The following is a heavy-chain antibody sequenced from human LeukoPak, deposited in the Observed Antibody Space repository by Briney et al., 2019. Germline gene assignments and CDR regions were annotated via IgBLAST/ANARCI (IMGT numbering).Heavy chain of an antibody. D-gene: IGHD2-15*01. CDR2: IRYDGSNK. V-gene: IGHV3-30*02. CDR1: GFTFSSYG. CDR3: ARVRYCSGGSCYGNWYDP. J-gene: IGHJ5*02. Sequence: AGGSLRLSCAASGFTFSSYGMHWVRQAPGKGLEWVAFIRYDGSNKYYADSVKGRFTISRDNSKNTLYLQMNSLRAEDTAVYYCARVRYCSGGSCYGNWYDPWGQGTLVTVSS.